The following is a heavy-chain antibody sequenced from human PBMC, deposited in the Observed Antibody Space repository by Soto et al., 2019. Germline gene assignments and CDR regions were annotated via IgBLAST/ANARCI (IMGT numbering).Heavy chain of an antibody. D-gene: IGHD3-9*01. CDR2: IYYTWTT. CDR3: ARAPSPYFAVFSAFHP. Sequence: SATMSLTCAVYGSPLSRGSYYWSWLRQSPGKRLEWIAYIYYTWTTKYNPSLKSRVTISVDTSKNQFSLRLTSVTAADTAVYYCARAPSPYFAVFSAFHPWGQGTLVTVP. CDR1: GSPLSRGSYY. V-gene: IGHV4-61*01. J-gene: IGHJ5*02.